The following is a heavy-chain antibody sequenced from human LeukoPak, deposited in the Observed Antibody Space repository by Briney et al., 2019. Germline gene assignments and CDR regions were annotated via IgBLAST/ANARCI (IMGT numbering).Heavy chain of an antibody. V-gene: IGHV4-39*07. Sequence: SETLSLTCTVSGGSISSSSYYWGWIRQPPGKGLEWIGSIHYSGSSVYNPSLKSRGTISIDTSRRQFFLKLNSVTAADTAVYFCALAPNSNWFDFWGPGTLVTVSS. D-gene: IGHD2-8*01. CDR1: GGSISSSSYY. CDR3: ALAPNSNWFDF. CDR2: IHYSGSS. J-gene: IGHJ5*01.